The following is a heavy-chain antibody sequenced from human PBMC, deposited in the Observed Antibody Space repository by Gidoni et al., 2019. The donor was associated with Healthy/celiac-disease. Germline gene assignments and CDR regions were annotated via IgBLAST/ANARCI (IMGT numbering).Heavy chain of an antibody. CDR3: AKDATSPNKGGSWYWGDYYYYGMDV. CDR2: ISYDGSNK. D-gene: IGHD6-13*01. V-gene: IGHV3-30*18. Sequence: QVQLVESGGGVVQPGRSLRLSCAAPGFTFSSYGMPWVRPAPGKGLEWVAVISYDGSNKYYADSVKGRFTISRDNSKNTLYLQMNSLRAEDTAVYYCAKDATSPNKGGSWYWGDYYYYGMDVWGQGTTVTVSS. J-gene: IGHJ6*02. CDR1: GFTFSSYG.